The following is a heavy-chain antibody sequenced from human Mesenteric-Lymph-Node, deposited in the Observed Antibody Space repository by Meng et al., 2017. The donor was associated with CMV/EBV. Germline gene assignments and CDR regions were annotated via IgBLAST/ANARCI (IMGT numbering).Heavy chain of an antibody. Sequence: SISSSIWWSWVRQPPGKGLEWIGEIYHSGSTNYNPSLKSRVTISVDKSKNQFSLKLSSVTAADTAVYYCAREVYRSSGWYRISGFDPWGQGTLVTVSS. D-gene: IGHD6-19*01. CDR2: IYHSGST. V-gene: IGHV4-4*02. CDR3: AREVYRSSGWYRISGFDP. J-gene: IGHJ5*02. CDR1: SISSSIW.